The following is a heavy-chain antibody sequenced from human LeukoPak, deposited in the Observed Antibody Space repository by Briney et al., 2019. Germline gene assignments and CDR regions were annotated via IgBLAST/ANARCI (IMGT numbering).Heavy chain of an antibody. D-gene: IGHD5-24*01. Sequence: SETLSLTCAVYGGSFSDYYWSWIRQPPGKGPEWIGEINHSGSTNYNPSLKSRVTISVDTSKNHFSLKLTSVTAADTALYYCARIGRGSALDYWGQGTLVIVSS. CDR2: INHSGST. J-gene: IGHJ4*02. CDR1: GGSFSDYY. V-gene: IGHV4-34*01. CDR3: ARIGRGSALDY.